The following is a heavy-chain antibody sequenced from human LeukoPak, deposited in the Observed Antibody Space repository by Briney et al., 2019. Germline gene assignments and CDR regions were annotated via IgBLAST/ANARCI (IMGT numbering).Heavy chain of an antibody. CDR2: INHSGST. CDR1: GGSFSGYY. V-gene: IGHV4-34*01. J-gene: IGHJ4*02. CDR3: AGRENDSSGYYLDY. D-gene: IGHD3-22*01. Sequence: SETLSPTCAVYGGSFSGYYWSWIRQPPGKGLEWIGEINHSGSTNYNPFLKSRVTISVDTSKNQFSLKLSSVTAADTAVYYYAGRENDSSGYYLDYWGQGTLVTVSS.